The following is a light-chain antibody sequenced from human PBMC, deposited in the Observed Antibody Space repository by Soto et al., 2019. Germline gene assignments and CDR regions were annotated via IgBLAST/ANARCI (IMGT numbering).Light chain of an antibody. Sequence: QSALTQPPSASGTPGQRVTISCSGGSSNIGTNAVNWYQQLPGTAPKLLIYNNNQRPSGVPDRFSGSKCGTSASLAISGLQSEDEADYYCAAWDDSLNGYVFGTGTKVTVL. J-gene: IGLJ1*01. CDR2: NNN. CDR3: AAWDDSLNGYV. CDR1: SSNIGTNA. V-gene: IGLV1-44*01.